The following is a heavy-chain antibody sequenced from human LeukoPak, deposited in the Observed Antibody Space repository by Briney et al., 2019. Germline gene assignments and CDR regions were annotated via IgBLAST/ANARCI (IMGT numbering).Heavy chain of an antibody. J-gene: IGHJ3*02. CDR1: GFTVSSNY. CDR3: ARGGYNWNDESAFDI. Sequence: GGSLRLSCAASGFTVSSNYMSWVRQAPGKGLEWVSVIYSGGSTYYADSVKDRFTISRDNSKTTLYLQMNSLRAKDTAVYYCARGGYNWNDESAFDIWGQGTMVTVSS. CDR2: IYSGGST. V-gene: IGHV3-66*02. D-gene: IGHD1-1*01.